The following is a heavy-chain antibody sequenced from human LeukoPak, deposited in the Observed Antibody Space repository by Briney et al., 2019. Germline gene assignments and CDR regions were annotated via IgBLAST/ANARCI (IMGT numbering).Heavy chain of an antibody. V-gene: IGHV4-39*07. CDR1: GGSISSSSYY. CDR2: IHYSGST. CDR3: ARGKLWLVLGSAFDI. D-gene: IGHD6-19*01. J-gene: IGHJ3*02. Sequence: SETLSLTCTVSGGSISSSSYYWGWIRQPPGKGLEWIGSIHYSGSTNYNPSLKSRVTISVDTSKDQFSLRLSSVTAADTAVYYCARGKLWLVLGSAFDIWGQGTMVTVSS.